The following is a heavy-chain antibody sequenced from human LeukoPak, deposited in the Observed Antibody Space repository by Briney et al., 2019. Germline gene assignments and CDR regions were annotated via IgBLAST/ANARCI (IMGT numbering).Heavy chain of an antibody. CDR1: GYTFTNYA. CDR2: INTNTGNP. V-gene: IGHV7-4-1*02. CDR3: ARDHVKLGSSFHPFDAFDV. J-gene: IGHJ3*01. D-gene: IGHD2-2*01. Sequence: ASVKPSCKASGYTFTNYAMNWVRKAPGQGLEWMGWINTNTGNPTYAQGFTGRFVFSLDTSVSTAYLQISSLKAEDTAVYYCARDHVKLGSSFHPFDAFDVWGQGTLVTVSS.